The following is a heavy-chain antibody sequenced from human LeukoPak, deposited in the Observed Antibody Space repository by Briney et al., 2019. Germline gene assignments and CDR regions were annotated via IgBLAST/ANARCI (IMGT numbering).Heavy chain of an antibody. J-gene: IGHJ4*02. CDR2: IYPGDCDT. V-gene: IGHV5-51*01. D-gene: IGHD6-13*01. CDR3: ARHPSIAAAGTIGFDY. CDR1: GYSFTSYW. Sequence: GESLKISCKGSGYSFTSYWIGWVGQMPGKGLEWMGIIYPGDCDTRYSPSFQGQGTISAHKSISTAYLQWSSLTASDTAMYYCARHPSIAAAGTIGFDYWGQGTLVTVSS.